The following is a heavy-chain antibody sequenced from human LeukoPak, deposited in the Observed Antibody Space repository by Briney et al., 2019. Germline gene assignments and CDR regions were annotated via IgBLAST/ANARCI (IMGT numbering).Heavy chain of an antibody. D-gene: IGHD3-10*01. CDR1: GFTFSDYY. CDR3: AKRVRYGSGNYHFDH. J-gene: IGHJ4*02. V-gene: IGHV3-23*01. CDR2: ISDGGDST. Sequence: GGSLRLSCAASGFTFSDYYMTWIRQAPGKGLEWVSAISDGGDSTYYADSVKGRFTISRDNSKNTLYLQMSSLTAEDTAVYYCAKRVRYGSGNYHFDHWGQGTLVTVSS.